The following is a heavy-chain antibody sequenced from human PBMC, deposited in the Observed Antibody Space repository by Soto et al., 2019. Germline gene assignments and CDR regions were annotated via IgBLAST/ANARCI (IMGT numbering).Heavy chain of an antibody. D-gene: IGHD3-3*01. CDR1: GFTFSNYA. V-gene: IGHV3-23*01. J-gene: IGHJ5*02. CDR2: ITYDGGDT. Sequence: GGSLRLSCAASGFTFSNYAMSWVRQGPGKGLEWVSVITYDGGDTLQAESVRGRFTIFRDNLKNTLYLQMISLRAEDAAIYYCANGEYYDFWSAPRDWFDPWGQGTLVTVSS. CDR3: ANGEYYDFWSAPRDWFDP.